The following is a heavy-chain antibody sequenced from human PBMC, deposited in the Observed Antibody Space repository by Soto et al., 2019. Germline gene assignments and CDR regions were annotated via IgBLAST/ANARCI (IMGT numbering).Heavy chain of an antibody. Sequence: GESLKISCKGSGYSFTSYWISWVRQMPGKGLEWMGRIDPSDSYTNYSPSFQGHVTISADKSISTAYLQWSSLKASDTAMYYCARHAGIAPKEGDYWGQGTMVMVSA. V-gene: IGHV5-10-1*01. J-gene: IGHJ4*02. CDR3: ARHAGIAPKEGDY. D-gene: IGHD6-13*01. CDR1: GYSFTSYW. CDR2: IDPSDSYT.